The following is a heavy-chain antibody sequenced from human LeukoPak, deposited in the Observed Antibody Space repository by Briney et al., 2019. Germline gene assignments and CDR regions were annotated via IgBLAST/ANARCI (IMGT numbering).Heavy chain of an antibody. CDR2: IYTSGST. V-gene: IGHV4-4*07. CDR1: GGSISSYY. Sequence: PSETLSLTCTVSGGSISSYYWSWIRQPAGKGLEWIGRIYTSGSTNYNPSLKSRVTISVDKSKNQFSLKLSSVTAADTAVYYCARHRNEGSPIDYWGQGTLVTVSS. J-gene: IGHJ4*02. D-gene: IGHD1-1*01. CDR3: ARHRNEGSPIDY.